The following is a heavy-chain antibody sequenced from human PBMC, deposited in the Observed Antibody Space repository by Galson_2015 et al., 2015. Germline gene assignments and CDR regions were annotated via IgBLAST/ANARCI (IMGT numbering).Heavy chain of an antibody. V-gene: IGHV2-5*02. D-gene: IGHD6-19*01. Sequence: PALVKPTQTLTPTCTFSGFSLSTSGVGVGWIRQPPGKALEWLALIYWDDDKRYSPSLKSRLTITKDTSKNQVVLTMTNMDPVDTATYYCAHRRYSSKSHLVDYWGQGTLVTVSS. CDR2: IYWDDDK. J-gene: IGHJ4*02. CDR3: AHRRYSSKSHLVDY. CDR1: GFSLSTSGVG.